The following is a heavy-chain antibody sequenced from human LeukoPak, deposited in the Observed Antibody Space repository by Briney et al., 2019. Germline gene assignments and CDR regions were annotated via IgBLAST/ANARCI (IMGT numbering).Heavy chain of an antibody. CDR2: IRWNSGSI. J-gene: IGHJ4*02. CDR1: GFTFDDYA. Sequence: PGRSLRLSCAASGFTFDDYAMHWVRQAPGKGLEWVSGIRWNSGSIGYADSVKGRFTISRDNAKNSLYLQMNSLRAEDTALYYCAKGGTTGFDYWGQGTLVTVSS. V-gene: IGHV3-9*01. CDR3: AKGGTTGFDY. D-gene: IGHD1-14*01.